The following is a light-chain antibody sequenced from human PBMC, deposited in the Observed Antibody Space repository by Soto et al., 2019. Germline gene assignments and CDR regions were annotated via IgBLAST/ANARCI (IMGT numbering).Light chain of an antibody. CDR1: QTISNY. Sequence: DIQMTQSPSSLSASVGDRVTITCRASQTISNYLNWYQEKPGKAPKLLIYAASNLQSGVPSRFSGSGSGTDFTLTITNLQPEDFATYYCQKKYSTPFTFGPGTNVDVK. CDR3: QKKYSTPFT. CDR2: AAS. J-gene: IGKJ3*01. V-gene: IGKV1-39*01.